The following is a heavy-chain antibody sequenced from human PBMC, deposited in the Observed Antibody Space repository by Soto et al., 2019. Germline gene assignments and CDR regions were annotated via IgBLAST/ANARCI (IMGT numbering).Heavy chain of an antibody. J-gene: IGHJ4*02. CDR3: ARAGDSSGYVDY. CDR1: GGSFSGYY. V-gene: IGHV4-34*01. Sequence: QVQLQQWGAGLLKPSETLSLTCAVYGGSFSGYYWSWIRQPPGKGLEWIGEINHSGSTNYNPSLKSRVTISVDTSKNQFSLKLSSVTAADTAVYYCARAGDSSGYVDYWGQGTLVTVSS. D-gene: IGHD3-22*01. CDR2: INHSGST.